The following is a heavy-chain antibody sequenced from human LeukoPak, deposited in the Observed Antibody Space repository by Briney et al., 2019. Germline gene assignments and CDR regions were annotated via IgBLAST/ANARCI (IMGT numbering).Heavy chain of an antibody. CDR3: ATDLVAARPD. CDR2: INPSGGST. D-gene: IGHD6-6*01. CDR1: GYTFTSYY. Sequence: ASVKVSCKASGYTFTSYYMHWVRQAPGQGLEWMGIINPSGGSTSYAQKFQGRVTMTEDTSTDTAYMELSSLRSEDTAVYYCATDLVAARPDWGQGTLVTVSS. V-gene: IGHV1-46*01. J-gene: IGHJ4*02.